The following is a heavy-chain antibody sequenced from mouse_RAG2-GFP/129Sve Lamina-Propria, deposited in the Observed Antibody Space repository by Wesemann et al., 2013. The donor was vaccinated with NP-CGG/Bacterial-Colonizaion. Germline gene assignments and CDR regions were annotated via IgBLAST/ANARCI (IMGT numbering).Heavy chain of an antibody. CDR2: ISNGGGST. CDR3: ARRRGYGNYFDY. D-gene: IGHD2-1*01. J-gene: IGHJ2*01. CDR1: GFTFSSYG. Sequence: EVQLVESGGDLVKPGGSLKLSCAASGFTFSSYGMSWVRQTPEKRLEWVAYISNGGGSTYYPDTVKGRFTISRDNAKNTLYLQMSRLKSEDTAMYYCARRRGYGNYFDYWGQGTTLTVSS. V-gene: IGHV5-12*01.